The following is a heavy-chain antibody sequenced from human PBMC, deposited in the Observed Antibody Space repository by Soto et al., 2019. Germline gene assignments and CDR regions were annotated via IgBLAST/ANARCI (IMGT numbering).Heavy chain of an antibody. Sequence: PSETLSLTCAVSGGTISSSNWWRWVRQPPGKGLEWSGEIHHSGSTNYNPSLKSRVTISVDKSKNQFSRKLSSVTAADTAVYYCARVSRSVPRKLELRKVYYYYGMYVWGQGTTVTVSS. CDR3: ARVSRSVPRKLELRKVYYYYGMYV. D-gene: IGHD1-7*01. CDR2: IHHSGST. CDR1: GGTISSSNW. J-gene: IGHJ6*02. V-gene: IGHV4-4*02.